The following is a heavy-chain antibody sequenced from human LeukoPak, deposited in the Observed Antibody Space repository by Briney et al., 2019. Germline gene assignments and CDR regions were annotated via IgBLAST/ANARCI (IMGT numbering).Heavy chain of an antibody. J-gene: IGHJ4*02. CDR3: ARETVVPAAIDY. CDR1: GCTFTSYD. D-gene: IGHD2-2*01. CDR2: MNPNSGNT. Sequence: ASVKVSCKASGCTFTSYDINWVRQATGRGLEWLGWMNPNSGNTGYAQKFQGRVTMTRNTSISTAYMELSSLRSEDTAVYYCARETVVPAAIDYWGQGTLVTVSS. V-gene: IGHV1-8*01.